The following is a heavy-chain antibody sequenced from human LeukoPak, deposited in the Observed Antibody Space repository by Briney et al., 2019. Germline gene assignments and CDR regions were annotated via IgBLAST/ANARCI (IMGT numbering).Heavy chain of an antibody. Sequence: PSETLSLTCAVSGVSFNDYYWSWVRQTPGRGLEWIREINHSGYTNDSPSLKSRVTLSIDTSRKQFSLNLRSVTVADTGIYYCTRMTTGHDYWGQGTLVTVSS. D-gene: IGHD4-17*01. V-gene: IGHV4-34*01. J-gene: IGHJ4*02. CDR2: INHSGYT. CDR1: GVSFNDYY. CDR3: TRMTTGHDY.